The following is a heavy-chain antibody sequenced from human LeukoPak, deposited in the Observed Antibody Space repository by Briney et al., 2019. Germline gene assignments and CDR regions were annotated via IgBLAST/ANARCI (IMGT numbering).Heavy chain of an antibody. CDR2: IYYSGNI. V-gene: IGHV4-39*02. J-gene: IGHJ4*02. CDR3: TRLSSEVPSDY. Sequence: SETLSLTCTVSGGSLSSSSFHWGWIRQPPGKGLEWIGSIYYSGNIYYNPSLKSRVTISMDTSKNHFSLKLSSVTAADTAVYYCTRLSSEVPSDYWGQGTLVTVSS. CDR1: GGSLSSSSFH.